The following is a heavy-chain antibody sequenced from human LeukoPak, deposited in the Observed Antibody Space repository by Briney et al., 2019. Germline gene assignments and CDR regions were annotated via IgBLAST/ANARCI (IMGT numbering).Heavy chain of an antibody. CDR1: GFTFSKFW. CDR2: IKQDGSEK. D-gene: IGHD6-19*01. CDR3: ARDRPGMTVAGAFDY. J-gene: IGHJ4*02. Sequence: GGSLGLSCVASGFTFSKFWMSWVRQAPGKGLEWVANIKQDGSEKYYVDSVKGPFTISRDNAKNSMYLQMNSLRAEDTAVYYCARDRPGMTVAGAFDYWGQGTLVTVSS. V-gene: IGHV3-7*01.